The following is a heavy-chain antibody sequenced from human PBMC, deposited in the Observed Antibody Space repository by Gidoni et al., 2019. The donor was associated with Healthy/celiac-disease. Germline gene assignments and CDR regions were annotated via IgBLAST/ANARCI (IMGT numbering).Heavy chain of an antibody. D-gene: IGHD6-19*01. Sequence: QVQLQESGPGLVKPSETLSLTCTVSGGPISSYYWSWIRQPAGKGLEWIGRIYTSGSTNYNPSLKSRVTMSVDTSKNQFSLKLSSVTAADTAVYYCARDRGYSSGWSPLYYFDYWGQGTLVTVSS. V-gene: IGHV4-4*07. CDR2: IYTSGST. J-gene: IGHJ4*02. CDR3: ARDRGYSSGWSPLYYFDY. CDR1: GGPISSYY.